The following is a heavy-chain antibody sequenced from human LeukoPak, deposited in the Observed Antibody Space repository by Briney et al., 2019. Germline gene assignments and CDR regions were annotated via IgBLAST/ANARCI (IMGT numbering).Heavy chain of an antibody. V-gene: IGHV1-69*01. CDR3: ARGYDCSGGSCYSFDY. CDR2: IIPIFGTA. Sequence: SVKVSCKASGGTFSSYAISWVRQAPGQGLEWMGGIIPIFGTANYAQKFQGRVTITADESTSTAYMELSSLRSEDTAVYYCARGYDCSGGSCYSFDYWGQGTLFTVSS. J-gene: IGHJ4*02. D-gene: IGHD2-15*01. CDR1: GGTFSSYA.